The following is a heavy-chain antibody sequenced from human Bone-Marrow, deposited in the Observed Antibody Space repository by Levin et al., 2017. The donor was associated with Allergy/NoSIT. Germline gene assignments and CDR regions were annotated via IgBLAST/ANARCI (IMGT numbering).Heavy chain of an antibody. Sequence: GGSLRLSCAASGFAFSNYDIHWVRQAPGKGLEWVAVVSYDGRNQNYADSMKGRFTISRDNSKNTLYLQMNSLRPEDTAVYYCQCKADSGYFDHWGQGTLVTVSS. J-gene: IGHJ4*02. V-gene: IGHV3-30*03. D-gene: IGHD2-15*01. CDR3: QCKADSGYFDH. CDR1: GFAFSNYD. CDR2: VSYDGRNQ.